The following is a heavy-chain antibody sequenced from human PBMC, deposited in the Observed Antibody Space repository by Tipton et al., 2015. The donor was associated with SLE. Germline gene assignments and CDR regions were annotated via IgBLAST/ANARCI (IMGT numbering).Heavy chain of an antibody. CDR2: IYYSESI. D-gene: IGHD3-9*01. V-gene: IGHV4-59*01. CDR1: GGSIRSYY. Sequence: TLSLTCTVSGGSIRSYYWSWIRQPPGKGLEWIGYIYYSESINYNTSLKSRVTISLDTSKNQFSLKLTSVTAADTAVYYCARGKRHYDVLTGYYSKPHYFDFWGQGTVVAVSP. CDR3: ARGKRHYDVLTGYYSKPHYFDF. J-gene: IGHJ4*02.